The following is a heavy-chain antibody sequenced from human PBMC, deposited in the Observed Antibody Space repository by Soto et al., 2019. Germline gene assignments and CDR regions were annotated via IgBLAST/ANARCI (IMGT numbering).Heavy chain of an antibody. D-gene: IGHD6-6*01. Sequence: GSSVKVSCKASGYSFSVYYIQWVRQAPGQGPEWLGWIYPNTETTDSSKKFQGRVTMTSDMSTRTVYMELRDLRSEDTAVYYCASQRGSSSSSTFDYWGQGTLVTVSS. J-gene: IGHJ4*02. CDR2: IYPNTETT. V-gene: IGHV1-2*02. CDR3: ASQRGSSSSSTFDY. CDR1: GYSFSVYY.